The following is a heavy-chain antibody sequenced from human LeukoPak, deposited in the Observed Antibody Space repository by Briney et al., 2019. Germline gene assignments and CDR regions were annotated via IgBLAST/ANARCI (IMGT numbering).Heavy chain of an antibody. V-gene: IGHV5-10-1*01. Sequence: GESLRISCKASGYSITNYWIYWVRQMPGKGLEWMGRIDPSDSYPNYSPSFQGHVTISVDKSISTAYLQWSSLKASDTAMYYCARHPEQSSGYWGQGTLVTVSS. J-gene: IGHJ4*02. D-gene: IGHD6-19*01. CDR3: ARHPEQSSGY. CDR2: IDPSDSYP. CDR1: GYSITNYW.